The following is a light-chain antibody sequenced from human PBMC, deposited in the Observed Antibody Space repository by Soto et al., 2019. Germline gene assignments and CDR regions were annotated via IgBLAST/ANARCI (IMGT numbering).Light chain of an antibody. CDR2: DAS. J-gene: IGKJ4*01. CDR3: QQYDNLPLT. CDR1: QDISNY. Sequence: DIQMTQSPSSLSASVGDRVTITCQASQDISNYLNWYQQKPGKAPKLLTYDASNLETGVPSRFNGSGSGTDFTFPISSLQPEDMATYYFQQYDNLPLTFGGGTKVEIK. V-gene: IGKV1-33*01.